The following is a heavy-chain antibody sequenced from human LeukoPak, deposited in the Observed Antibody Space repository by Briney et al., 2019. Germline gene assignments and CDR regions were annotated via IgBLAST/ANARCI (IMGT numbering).Heavy chain of an antibody. J-gene: IGHJ3*02. CDR2: IYSGGST. V-gene: IGHV3-53*01. CDR1: GFTFSSYG. CDR3: ARCGDSSGYYYWGAFDI. Sequence: GGSLRLSCAASGFTFSSYGMHWVRQAPGKGLEWVSVIYSGGSTYYADSVKGRFTISRDNSKNTLYLQMNSLRAEDTAVYYCARCGDSSGYYYWGAFDIWGQGTMVTVSS. D-gene: IGHD3-22*01.